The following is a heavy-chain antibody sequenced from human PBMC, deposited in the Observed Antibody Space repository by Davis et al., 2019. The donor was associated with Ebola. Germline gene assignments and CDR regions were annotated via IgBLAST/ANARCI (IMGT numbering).Heavy chain of an antibody. Sequence: SETLSLTCAVSGGSISSNNWWNWVRQSPGKGLEWLGEIFHDESTNYNPSLKSRVTVSMDKSKNQFSLRLTSVTAADTGVYYCVRDPGSGSDAFDIWGQGTMVIVSS. CDR3: VRDPGSGSDAFDI. J-gene: IGHJ3*02. V-gene: IGHV4-4*02. CDR2: IFHDEST. D-gene: IGHD3-10*01. CDR1: GGSISSNNW.